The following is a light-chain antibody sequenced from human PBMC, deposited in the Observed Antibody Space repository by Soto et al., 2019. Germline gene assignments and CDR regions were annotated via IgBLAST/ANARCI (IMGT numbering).Light chain of an antibody. CDR2: LNSDGSH. Sequence: QSVLTQSPSASASLGASVKLTCALSSGHSSYAIAWHQQQPEKGPRALMKLNSDGSHTRGDGIPDRFSGSSSGAERYLTISSVQSEDEADYYCQTWGTGIVVFGGGTKLTVL. CDR3: QTWGTGIVV. J-gene: IGLJ3*02. CDR1: SGHSSYA. V-gene: IGLV4-69*01.